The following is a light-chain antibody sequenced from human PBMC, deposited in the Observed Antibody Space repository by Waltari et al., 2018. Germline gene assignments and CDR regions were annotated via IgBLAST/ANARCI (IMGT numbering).Light chain of an antibody. V-gene: IGLV2-23*02. J-gene: IGLJ2*01. CDR3: CSYASSSPRLI. CDR1: YSNVGSFDL. Sequence: QSALTQPASVSGSLGQSISIPCSGTYSNVGSFDLVPWYHQRPGEAPKLLIYEVLKRPSGISNRFSGSKSGNAASLTISALQPEDEGTYYCCSYASSSPRLIFGGGTELSVL. CDR2: EVL.